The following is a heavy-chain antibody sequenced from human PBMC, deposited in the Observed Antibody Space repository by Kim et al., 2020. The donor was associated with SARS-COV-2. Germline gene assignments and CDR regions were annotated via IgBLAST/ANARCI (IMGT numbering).Heavy chain of an antibody. CDR2: ISSSSSYI. Sequence: GGSLRLSCAASGFTFSSYSMNWVRQAPGKGLEWVSSISSSSSYIYYADSVRGRFTISRDNAKNSLYLQMNNLRDEDTAVYYCARDLAYTTMAPPGYWGQGTLGTVAS. J-gene: IGHJ4*02. CDR1: GFTFSSYS. V-gene: IGHV3-21*01. D-gene: IGHD5-18*01. CDR3: ARDLAYTTMAPPGY.